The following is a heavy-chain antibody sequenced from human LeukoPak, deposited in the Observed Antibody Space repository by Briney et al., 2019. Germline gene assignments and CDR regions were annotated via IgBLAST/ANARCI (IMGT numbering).Heavy chain of an antibody. D-gene: IGHD3-10*01. Sequence: ASVKVSCKASGYTFTGYYMHWVRQAPGQGLEWMGWVNPNSGGTNYAQKFQGRVTMTRDTSISTAYMELSSVTAADTAVYYCARGLRNGLWFGELSGAFDIWGQGTMVTVSS. V-gene: IGHV1-2*02. CDR3: ARGLRNGLWFGELSGAFDI. CDR1: GYTFTGYY. CDR2: VNPNSGGT. J-gene: IGHJ3*02.